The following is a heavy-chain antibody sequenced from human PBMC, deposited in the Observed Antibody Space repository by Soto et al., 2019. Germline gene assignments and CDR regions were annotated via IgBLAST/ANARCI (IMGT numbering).Heavy chain of an antibody. Sequence: QVQLVQSGGEVKKPGASVTVSCKASGYTFINYHITWVRQAPGQGLEWMAWINTYNGMTDYAQRFKGRVTMTRVTSTSTASMKLRNLGSHNTSVYFCAKSPRGEMATNWGQGTLVTVSS. CDR3: AKSPRGEMATN. D-gene: IGHD5-12*01. CDR1: GYTFINYH. J-gene: IGHJ4*02. V-gene: IGHV1-18*01. CDR2: INTYNGMT.